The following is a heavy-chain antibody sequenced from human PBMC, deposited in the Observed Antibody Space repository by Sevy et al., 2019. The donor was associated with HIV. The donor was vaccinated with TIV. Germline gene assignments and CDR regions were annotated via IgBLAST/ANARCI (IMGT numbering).Heavy chain of an antibody. CDR2: IKQDMSEK. J-gene: IGHJ4*02. D-gene: IGHD3-22*01. CDR1: GFTFSSYW. CDR3: ARAQQVTMVVVIGGLYFDF. Sequence: GGSLRLSCAASGFTFSSYWMTWVRQAPGKGLEWVANIKQDMSEKYYADSVKGRFTISRDNARNSLYLQMESLRAEDPAVYYCARAQQVTMVVVIGGLYFDFWGQGTLVTVSS. V-gene: IGHV3-7*01.